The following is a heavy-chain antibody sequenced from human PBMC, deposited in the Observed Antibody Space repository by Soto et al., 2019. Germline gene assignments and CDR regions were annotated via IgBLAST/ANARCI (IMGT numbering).Heavy chain of an antibody. CDR2: LGWSSGSI. Sequence: EVQLVESGGGLVQPGRSLRLSCAASGFTFDDYAMHWVRQAPGKGLEWVSGLGWSSGSIGYADSVKGRFTISRDNAKNSLFLQMNSLRAEDTALYYCAKGLIKRERITMIVMVTPLDYWGQGILVTVSS. CDR3: AKGLIKRERITMIVMVTPLDY. D-gene: IGHD3-22*01. J-gene: IGHJ4*02. V-gene: IGHV3-9*01. CDR1: GFTFDDYA.